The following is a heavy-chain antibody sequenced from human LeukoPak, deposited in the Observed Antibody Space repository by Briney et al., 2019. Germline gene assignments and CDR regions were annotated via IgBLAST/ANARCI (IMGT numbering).Heavy chain of an antibody. CDR1: GYSISSGYY. Sequence: SETLSLTCTVSGYSISSGYYWGWIRQPPGKGLEWIGSIYHSGSTYYNPSLKSRVTISVDTSKNQFSLKLSSVTAADTAVYYCARMPEGPSPLLYFDYWGQGTLVTVSS. D-gene: IGHD2-15*01. CDR3: ARMPEGPSPLLYFDY. J-gene: IGHJ4*02. CDR2: IYHSGST. V-gene: IGHV4-38-2*02.